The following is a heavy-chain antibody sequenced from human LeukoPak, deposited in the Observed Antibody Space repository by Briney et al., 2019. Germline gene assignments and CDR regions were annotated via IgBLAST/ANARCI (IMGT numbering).Heavy chain of an antibody. D-gene: IGHD2-15*01. Sequence: ASVKVSCKASGYTFTSYGISWVRQAPGQGLEWMGWIIAYNGNTNYAQKLQGRVTMTTDTSTSTAYMELRSLRSDCTAVYYCARGPSCSGGSCSTDYWGQGTLVTVSS. J-gene: IGHJ4*02. CDR1: GYTFTSYG. CDR2: IIAYNGNT. V-gene: IGHV1-18*01. CDR3: ARGPSCSGGSCSTDY.